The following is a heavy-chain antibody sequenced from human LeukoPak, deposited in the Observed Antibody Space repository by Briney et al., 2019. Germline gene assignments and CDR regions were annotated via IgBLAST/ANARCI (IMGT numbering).Heavy chain of an antibody. Sequence: GSLRLSCAASGFTFGSYWMHWVRQAPGKGLMWVSRINSDGSRTTYADSVRGRFTISRDNAKSTLYLQMNSLRAEDTAVYYCARVRDDYTYFDCWGQGTLVTVSS. V-gene: IGHV3-74*01. CDR3: ARVRDDYTYFDC. D-gene: IGHD4-11*01. CDR1: GFTFGSYW. CDR2: INSDGSRT. J-gene: IGHJ4*02.